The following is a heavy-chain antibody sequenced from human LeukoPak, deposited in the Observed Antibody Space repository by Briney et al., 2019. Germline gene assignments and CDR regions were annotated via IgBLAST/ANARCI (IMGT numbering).Heavy chain of an antibody. J-gene: IGHJ3*02. CDR3: ARAACGGGTCSADGAFDI. Sequence: GGSLRLSCAASGFTFSDYYMSWIRQAPGKGLEWVSYISSSGSTIYYADSVKGRFTISRDNAKNSLYLQMNSLRAEDTAVYYCARAACGGGTCSADGAFDIWGQGTMVTVSS. V-gene: IGHV3-11*01. D-gene: IGHD2-15*01. CDR1: GFTFSDYY. CDR2: ISSSGSTI.